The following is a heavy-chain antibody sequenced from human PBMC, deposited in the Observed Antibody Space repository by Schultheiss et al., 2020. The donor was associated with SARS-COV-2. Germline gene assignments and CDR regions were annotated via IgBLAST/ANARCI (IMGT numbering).Heavy chain of an antibody. CDR1: GGSISSYF. V-gene: IGHV4-59*12. Sequence: SETLSLTCSVSGGSISSYFWSWIRQPPGKGLEWIGYIYHRGSTNYNPSLKSRVTISVDTSKNQFSLRLSSVTAADTAVYYCARAMGYCSSTSCYSIDYWGQGTLVTVSS. CDR3: ARAMGYCSSTSCYSIDY. J-gene: IGHJ4*02. CDR2: IYHRGST. D-gene: IGHD2-2*02.